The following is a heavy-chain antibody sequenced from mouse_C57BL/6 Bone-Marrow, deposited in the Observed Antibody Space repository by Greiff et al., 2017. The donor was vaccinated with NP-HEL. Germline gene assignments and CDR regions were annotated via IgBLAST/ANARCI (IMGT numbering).Heavy chain of an antibody. Sequence: VQRVESGAELVRPGTSVKMSCKASGYTFTNYWIGWAKQRPGHGLEWIGDIYPGGGYTNYNEKFKGKATLTADKASSTSYMQFSSLTSEDSAIYYCARHRDYDGYSFYAKDYWGKGTSVTVAT. CDR3: ARHRDYDGYSFYAKDY. V-gene: IGHV1-63*01. CDR1: GYTFTNYW. D-gene: IGHD2-3*01. J-gene: IGHJ4*01. CDR2: IYPGGGYT.